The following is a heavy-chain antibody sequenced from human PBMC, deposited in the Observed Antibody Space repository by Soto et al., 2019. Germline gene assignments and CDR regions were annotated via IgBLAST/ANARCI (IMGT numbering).Heavy chain of an antibody. CDR1: GYRFTGYG. D-gene: IGHD2-21*02. V-gene: IGHV1-2*02. J-gene: IGHJ6*02. Sequence: RASVKVSCKASGYRFTGYGLHWVRQAPGQGLQWMGWINPKSGATDYAQKFQGRVTMTREMSTNTAYLELSGLRSDDTADDTAVYYCAKSNYGGDDYFQDGLDGWGQGTTVSVSS. CDR3: VYYCAKSNYGGDDYFQDGLDG. CDR2: INPKSGAT.